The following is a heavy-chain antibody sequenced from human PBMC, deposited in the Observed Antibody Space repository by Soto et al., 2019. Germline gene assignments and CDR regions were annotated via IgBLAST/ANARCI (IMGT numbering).Heavy chain of an antibody. CDR3: AKDNKVAYYYDSSGLIPDAFDI. J-gene: IGHJ3*02. CDR1: GFTFDDYA. Sequence: EVQLVESGGGLVQPGRSLRLSCAASGFTFDDYAMHWVRQAPGKGLEWVSGISWNSGSIGYADSVKGRFTISRDNAKNSLYLQMNSLRAEDTALYYCAKDNKVAYYYDSSGLIPDAFDIWGQGTMVTVSS. CDR2: ISWNSGSI. V-gene: IGHV3-9*01. D-gene: IGHD3-22*01.